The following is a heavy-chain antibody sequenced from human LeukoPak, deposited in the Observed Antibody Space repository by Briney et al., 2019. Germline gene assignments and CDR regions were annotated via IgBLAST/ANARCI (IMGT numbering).Heavy chain of an antibody. V-gene: IGHV4-39*07. CDR2: IYYSGST. J-gene: IGHJ4*02. CDR1: GGSISSSSYY. D-gene: IGHD3-22*01. Sequence: SETLSLTCTVSGGSISSSSYYWGWIRQPPGKGLEWIGSIYYSGSTYYNPSLKSRVTISVDTSKNQFSLKLSSVTAADTAVYYCARARWDSSGYYPFDYWGQGTLVTVSS. CDR3: ARARWDSSGYYPFDY.